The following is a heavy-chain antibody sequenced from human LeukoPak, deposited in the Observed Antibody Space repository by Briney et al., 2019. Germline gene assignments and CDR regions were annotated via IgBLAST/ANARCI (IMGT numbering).Heavy chain of an antibody. CDR2: IYYSGST. J-gene: IGHJ6*03. V-gene: IGHV4-59*01. D-gene: IGHD3-3*01. CDR3: ARDNSPYYDFWSGYYHSHYYYYMDV. CDR1: GGSISSYY. Sequence: KPSETLSLTCTVSGGSISSYYWSWIRQPPGKGLEWIGYIYYSGSTNYNPSLKSRVTISVDTSKNQFSLKLSSVTAADTAVYYCARDNSPYYDFWSGYYHSHYYYYMDVWGKGTTVTVSS.